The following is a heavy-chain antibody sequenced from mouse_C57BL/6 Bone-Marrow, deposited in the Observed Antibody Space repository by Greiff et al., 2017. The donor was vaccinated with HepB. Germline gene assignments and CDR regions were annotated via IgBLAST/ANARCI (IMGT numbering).Heavy chain of an antibody. V-gene: IGHV1-81*01. CDR3: AREGCYYGVFYAMDY. CDR2: IYPRSGNT. D-gene: IGHD1-1*01. CDR1: GYTFTSYG. J-gene: IGHJ4*01. Sequence: QVQLKESGAELARPGASVKLSCKASGYTFTSYGISWVKQRTGQGLEWIGEIYPRSGNTYYNEKFKGKATLTADKSSSTAYMELRSLTSEDSAVYFCAREGCYYGVFYAMDYWGQGTSVTVSS.